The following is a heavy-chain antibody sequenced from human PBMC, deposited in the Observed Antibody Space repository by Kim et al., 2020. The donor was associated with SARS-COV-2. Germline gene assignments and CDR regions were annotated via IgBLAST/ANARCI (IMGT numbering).Heavy chain of an antibody. Sequence: GGSLRLSCAASGFTFSSYAMHWVRQAPGKGLEWVAVISYDGSNKYYVDSVKGRFTISRDNSKNTLYLQMNSLRAEDTAVYYCARDSSRVVDYFDYWGQGTLVTVSS. V-gene: IGHV3-30*04. CDR3: ARDSSRVVDYFDY. D-gene: IGHD2-21*01. CDR2: ISYDGSNK. J-gene: IGHJ4*02. CDR1: GFTFSSYA.